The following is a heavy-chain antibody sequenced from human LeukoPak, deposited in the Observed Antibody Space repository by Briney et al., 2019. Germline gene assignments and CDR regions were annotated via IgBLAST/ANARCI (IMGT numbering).Heavy chain of an antibody. D-gene: IGHD2-2*01. CDR1: GFTFSSYA. J-gene: IGHJ4*02. Sequence: GGSLRLSCAASGFTFSSYAMSWVRQAPGKGLEWVSAISGSGGSTYYADSVKGRFTISRDNSKNTLYLQMNSLRAEDTAIYYCAIHGMGSRTCSTSCPWGYWGQGTLVTVSS. CDR2: ISGSGGST. CDR3: AIHGMGSRTCSTSCPWGY. V-gene: IGHV3-23*01.